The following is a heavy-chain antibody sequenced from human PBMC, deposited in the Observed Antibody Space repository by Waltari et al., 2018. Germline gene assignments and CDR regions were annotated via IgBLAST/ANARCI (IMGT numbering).Heavy chain of an antibody. D-gene: IGHD3-3*01. CDR1: GGSFSGYY. Sequence: QVQLQQWGAGLLKPSETLSLTCAVYGGSFSGYYWSWIRQPPGQGLEWIGEINHSGSTNYNPSLKSRVTISVDTSKNQFSLKLSSVTAADTAVYYCARGRVDFWSGYSYYYYYMDVWGKGTTVTVSS. V-gene: IGHV4-34*01. CDR2: INHSGST. CDR3: ARGRVDFWSGYSYYYYYMDV. J-gene: IGHJ6*03.